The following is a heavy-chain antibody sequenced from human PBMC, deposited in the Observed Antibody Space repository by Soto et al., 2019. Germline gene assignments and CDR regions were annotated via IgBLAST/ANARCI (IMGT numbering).Heavy chain of an antibody. Sequence: PGGSLRLSCAASGFTFSSYGMHWVRQAPGKGLEWVAVIWYDGSNKYYADSVKGRFTISRGNSKNTLYLQMNSLRAEDTAVYYCAREAAIFGVAVYYYYYMDVWGKGTTVTVSS. CDR1: GFTFSSYG. D-gene: IGHD3-3*01. CDR3: AREAAIFGVAVYYYYYMDV. V-gene: IGHV3-33*01. CDR2: IWYDGSNK. J-gene: IGHJ6*03.